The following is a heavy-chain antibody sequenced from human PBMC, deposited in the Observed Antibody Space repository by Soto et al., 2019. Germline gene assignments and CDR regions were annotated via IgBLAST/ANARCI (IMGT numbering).Heavy chain of an antibody. CDR3: ESSEGSDDYNFDY. V-gene: IGHV1-69*13. D-gene: IGHD4-4*01. Sequence: SVTVSCKASGVTFNRQDMRWVRQAPGQGREWMGGIIPMFGTPHYAEKYQDRDTITADESTGTDYLEFSSLTSEDTAVYYCESSEGSDDYNFDYWGPGTLVTVSS. CDR2: IIPMFGTP. J-gene: IGHJ4*02. CDR1: GVTFNRQD.